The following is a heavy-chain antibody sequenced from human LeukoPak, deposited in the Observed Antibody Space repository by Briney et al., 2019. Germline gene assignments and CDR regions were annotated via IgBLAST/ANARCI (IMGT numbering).Heavy chain of an antibody. Sequence: PLETLSLTCTVSGGSLSGHYWSWTRQPPGKRLEWIGYVSYTGRTKYNPSLQSRVTISIDTSKSQFSLKLTSVTSADTAVYSCARLLDNDISGDPDTFDVWGQGTTVIASS. J-gene: IGHJ3*01. CDR3: ARLLDNDISGDPDTFDV. CDR2: VSYTGRT. D-gene: IGHD3-22*01. CDR1: GGSLSGHY. V-gene: IGHV4-59*11.